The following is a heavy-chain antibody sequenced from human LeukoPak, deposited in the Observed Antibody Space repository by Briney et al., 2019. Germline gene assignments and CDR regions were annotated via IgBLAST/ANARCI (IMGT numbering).Heavy chain of an antibody. V-gene: IGHV1-8*03. CDR3: ARGWCYYDSSGYCRFDP. CDR2: MNPNSGNT. D-gene: IGHD3-22*01. J-gene: IGHJ5*02. CDR1: GYTFTSYD. Sequence: ASVKVSCKASGYTFTSYDINWVRQATGQGLEWMGWMNPNSGNTGYAQKFQGRVTITRNTSISTAYMELSSLRSEDTAVYYCARGWCYYDSSGYCRFDPWGQGTLVTVSS.